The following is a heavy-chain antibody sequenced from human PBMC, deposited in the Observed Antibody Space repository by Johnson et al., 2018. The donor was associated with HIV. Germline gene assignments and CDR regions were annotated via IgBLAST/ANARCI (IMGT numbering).Heavy chain of an antibody. Sequence: QVQLVESGGGLVQPGGSLRLSCAASGFTVSSNYMSWVRQAPGKGLEWVAVISYDGANKYYSGSVRGRFTISRDNSRNTLNLQMDSLREDDTAVYYCAKDLDRELLALWAFHTWGQGTVVTVSS. V-gene: IGHV3-30*18. D-gene: IGHD2-8*02. CDR1: GFTVSSNY. J-gene: IGHJ3*02. CDR3: AKDLDRELLALWAFHT. CDR2: ISYDGANK.